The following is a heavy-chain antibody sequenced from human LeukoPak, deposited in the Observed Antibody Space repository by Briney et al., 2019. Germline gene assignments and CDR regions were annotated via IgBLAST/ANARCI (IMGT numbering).Heavy chain of an antibody. J-gene: IGHJ6*02. D-gene: IGHD2-15*01. CDR3: AKDRLTYYYYGMDV. Sequence: GGSLRLSCAASGFTFSDYTMNWVRQAPGKGLEWVACITTRSSYMYYADSVKGRFTISRDNAKNSLYLQMNSLGAEDTAVYYCAKDRLTYYYYGMDVWGQGTTVTVSS. CDR2: ITTRSSYM. V-gene: IGHV3-21*01. CDR1: GFTFSDYT.